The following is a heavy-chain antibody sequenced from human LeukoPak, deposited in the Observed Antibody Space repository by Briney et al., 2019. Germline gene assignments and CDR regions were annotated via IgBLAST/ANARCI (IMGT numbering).Heavy chain of an antibody. CDR2: IYTSGST. D-gene: IGHD3-22*01. Sequence: SETLSLTSTVSGGSITSYYCSWIRQPAGKGLEWIGRIYTSGSTNYNPSLKGRVTMSVDTSKNQFSLKLSSVTAADTAVYYCARATSGYYLVDAFDIWGQGTMVTVSS. J-gene: IGHJ3*02. CDR1: GGSITSYY. CDR3: ARATSGYYLVDAFDI. V-gene: IGHV4-4*07.